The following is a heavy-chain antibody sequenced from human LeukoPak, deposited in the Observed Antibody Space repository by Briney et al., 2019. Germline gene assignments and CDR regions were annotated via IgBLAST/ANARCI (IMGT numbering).Heavy chain of an antibody. CDR1: GGSISSYY. V-gene: IGHV4-59*12. CDR2: IYYSGST. Sequence: SETLSLTCTVSGGSISSYYWSWIRQPPGKGLEWIGYIYYSGSTNYNPSLKSRVTISVDTSKNQFSLKLSSVTAADTAVYYCARSLFNDAFDIWGQGTMVTASS. J-gene: IGHJ3*02. CDR3: ARSLFNDAFDI.